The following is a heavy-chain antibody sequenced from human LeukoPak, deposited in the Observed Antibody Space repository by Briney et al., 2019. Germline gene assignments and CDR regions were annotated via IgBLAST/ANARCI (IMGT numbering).Heavy chain of an antibody. J-gene: IGHJ3*02. V-gene: IGHV3-7*01. Sequence: DSVKGRFTISRGNAKNSLYLQMNSLRVEDTAVYYCAGDESGDNDAFDIWGQGTMVTVSS. CDR3: AGDESGDNDAFDI. D-gene: IGHD2-21*01.